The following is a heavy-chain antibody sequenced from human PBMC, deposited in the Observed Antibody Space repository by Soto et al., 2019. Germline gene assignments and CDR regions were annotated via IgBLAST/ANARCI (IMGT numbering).Heavy chain of an antibody. CDR1: GFTFSSYA. D-gene: IGHD6-13*01. CDR2: ISYDGSNK. J-gene: IGHJ3*02. V-gene: IGHV3-30-3*01. Sequence: LRLSCAASGFTFSSYAMHWVRQAPGKGLEWVAVISYDGSNKYYADSVKGRFTISRDNSKNTLYLQMNSLRAEDTAVYYCARDLYSSSWYRGRSDAFDIWGQGTMVTVSS. CDR3: ARDLYSSSWYRGRSDAFDI.